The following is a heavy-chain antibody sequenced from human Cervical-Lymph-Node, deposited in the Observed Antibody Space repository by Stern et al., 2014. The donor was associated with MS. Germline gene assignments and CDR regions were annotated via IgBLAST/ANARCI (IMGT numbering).Heavy chain of an antibody. Sequence: QVQLVESGPEVKKPGSSVKVSCQASGDTFSSNGLTWVRQAPGQGLEWMGGIIPFFRTANYAQKFQGRVTITADESTSKGYMELSSLSSEDTAVYYCAWLKPPRPYGSVIRPRHYYYSGFDFWGQGATVTVSS. V-gene: IGHV1-69*01. CDR3: AWLKPPRPYGSVIRPRHYYYSGFDF. CDR2: IIPFFRTA. CDR1: GDTFSSNG. D-gene: IGHD3-10*01. J-gene: IGHJ6*01.